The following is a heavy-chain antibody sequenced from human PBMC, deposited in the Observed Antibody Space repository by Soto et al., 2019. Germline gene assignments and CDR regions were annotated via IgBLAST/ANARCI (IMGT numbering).Heavy chain of an antibody. V-gene: IGHV3-23*01. D-gene: IGHD6-13*01. CDR3: AKDILTSIAAAGTSWFDP. CDR2: ISGSGGST. Sequence: GWLRRSGTAYGSTFSSYAMSWVRQAAGKGLEWVSAISGSGGSTYYADSVKGRFTISRDNSKNTLYLQMNRLRDEDTAVYYCAKDILTSIAAAGTSWFDPWGQGTLVTVS. J-gene: IGHJ5*02. CDR1: GSTFSSYA.